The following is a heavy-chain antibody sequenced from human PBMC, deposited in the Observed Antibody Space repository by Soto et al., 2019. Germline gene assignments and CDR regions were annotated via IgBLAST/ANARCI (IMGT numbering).Heavy chain of an antibody. J-gene: IGHJ6*03. Sequence: SETLSLTCAVYGGSFSGYYWSWIRQPPGKGLEWIGEINHSGSTNYNPSLKSRVTISVDTSKNQFSLKLTSVTAADTAVYYCARGDTGIAAAGSRYGGGFNYYYYMDVWGKGTPVTVSS. V-gene: IGHV4-34*01. CDR2: INHSGST. D-gene: IGHD6-13*01. CDR1: GGSFSGYY. CDR3: ARGDTGIAAAGSRYGGGFNYYYYMDV.